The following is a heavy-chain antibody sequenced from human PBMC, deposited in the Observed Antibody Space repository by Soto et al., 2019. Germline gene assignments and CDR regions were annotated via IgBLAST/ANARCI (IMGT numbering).Heavy chain of an antibody. D-gene: IGHD2-2*01. CDR1: GFTFSGSA. CDR3: TRYCSSTSCYGPFDY. Sequence: GGSLRLSCAAPGFTFSGSAMHWVRQASGKGLEWVGRIRSKANSYATAYAASVKGRFTISRDDSKNTAYLQMNSLKTEDTAVYYCTRYCSSTSCYGPFDYWGQGTLVTVSS. V-gene: IGHV3-73*01. CDR2: IRSKANSYAT. J-gene: IGHJ4*02.